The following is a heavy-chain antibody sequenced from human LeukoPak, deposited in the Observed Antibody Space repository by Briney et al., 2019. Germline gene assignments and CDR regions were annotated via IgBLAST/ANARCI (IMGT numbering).Heavy chain of an antibody. J-gene: IGHJ5*02. Sequence: ASVRVSCKTSGYTFTDYGISWLRQAPGQGLEWMGWISAYNANTNYAQKFQGRFIMTTDTSTSTAYLELWSLTSDDTAVYYCAREGFFASGSYYPWGQGTLVTVSS. CDR2: ISAYNANT. D-gene: IGHD3-10*01. CDR3: AREGFFASGSYYP. V-gene: IGHV1-18*01. CDR1: GYTFTDYG.